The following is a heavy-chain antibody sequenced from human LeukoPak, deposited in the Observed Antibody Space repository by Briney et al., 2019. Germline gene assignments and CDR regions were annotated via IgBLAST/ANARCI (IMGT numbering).Heavy chain of an antibody. V-gene: IGHV1-2*02. D-gene: IGHD4-23*01. CDR2: LNPNTLVT. J-gene: IGHJ6*02. Sequence: ASVKVSCRASGYTFTDYYMHWVRQAPGQGLEWMGWLNPNTLVTSYAQHFQGRVSMTWDTSISTGYMDLNSLTPDDTAVYYCARKDGGRDGMDVWGQGTTVTVSS. CDR1: GYTFTDYY. CDR3: ARKDGGRDGMDV.